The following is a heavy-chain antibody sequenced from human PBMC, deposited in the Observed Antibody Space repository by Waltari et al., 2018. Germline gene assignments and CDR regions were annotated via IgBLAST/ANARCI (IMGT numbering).Heavy chain of an antibody. CDR2: FDPEDGET. Sequence: QVQLVQSGAEVTKPGASVKVSCKVSGYTLTELSMHWVRQAPGQGLELMGGFDPEDGETIYAQKFQGRVTMTEDTSTDTAYMERSSLRSEDTAVYYCATVLGPYCSSTSCPNWFDPWGQGTLVTVSS. CDR3: ATVLGPYCSSTSCPNWFDP. J-gene: IGHJ5*02. V-gene: IGHV1-24*01. D-gene: IGHD2-2*01. CDR1: GYTLTELS.